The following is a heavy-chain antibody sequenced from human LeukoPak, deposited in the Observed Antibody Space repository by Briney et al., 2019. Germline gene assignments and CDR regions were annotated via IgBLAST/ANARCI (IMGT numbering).Heavy chain of an antibody. V-gene: IGHV3-7*01. Sequence: GGSLRLSCAASGFTFSNYWMNWVRQAPGKGLEWVASIQRDGREKYYVESVKGRFTISRDNAKNSLYLQMNSLSAEDTAVYYCARQGYGSGKWGQGTLVTVSS. CDR2: IQRDGREK. J-gene: IGHJ4*02. D-gene: IGHD6-19*01. CDR1: GFTFSNYW. CDR3: ARQGYGSGK.